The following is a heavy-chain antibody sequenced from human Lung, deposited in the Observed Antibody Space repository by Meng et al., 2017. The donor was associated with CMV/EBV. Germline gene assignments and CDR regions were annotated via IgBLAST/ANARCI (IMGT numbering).Heavy chain of an antibody. Sequence: ASXXVSXKASGYTFTGYYIHWVRQAPGQGLEWMGWITPNSGGTNYAQKFQGRVTMTRDTSISTAYMELSRLRSDDTAVYYYARGPVYYYGMDVWGQGTTVTVSS. CDR1: GYTFTGYY. D-gene: IGHD3-10*01. V-gene: IGHV1-2*02. J-gene: IGHJ6*02. CDR3: ARGPVYYYGMDV. CDR2: ITPNSGGT.